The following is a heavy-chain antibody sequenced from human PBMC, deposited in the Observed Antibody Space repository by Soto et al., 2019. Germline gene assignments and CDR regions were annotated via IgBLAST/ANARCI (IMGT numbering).Heavy chain of an antibody. CDR1: GYTFTSYY. CDR3: ARDDPILTGYYAFDI. V-gene: IGHV1-46*01. CDR2: INPSGGST. J-gene: IGHJ3*02. Sequence: ASVKVSCKASGYTFTSYYMHWVRQAPGQGLEWMGIINPSGGSTSYAQKFQGRVTMTRDTSTSTAYMELRSLRSDDTAVYYCARDDPILTGYYAFDIWGQGTMVTVS. D-gene: IGHD3-9*01.